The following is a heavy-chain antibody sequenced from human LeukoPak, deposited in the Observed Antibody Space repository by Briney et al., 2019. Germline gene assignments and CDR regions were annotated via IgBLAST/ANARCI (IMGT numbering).Heavy chain of an antibody. Sequence: ASVTVSFTTSGYTFTDYNLHWVRQAPGQRLEWMGIIKPSGGDTSYAQTFQGRVFMTRDTSTSTVYMELSSLKSEDTAIYYCARVRDGYNDAYDIWGQGTMVTVSS. V-gene: IGHV1-46*01. CDR1: GYTFTDYN. CDR2: IKPSGGDT. CDR3: ARVRDGYNDAYDI. D-gene: IGHD5-24*01. J-gene: IGHJ3*02.